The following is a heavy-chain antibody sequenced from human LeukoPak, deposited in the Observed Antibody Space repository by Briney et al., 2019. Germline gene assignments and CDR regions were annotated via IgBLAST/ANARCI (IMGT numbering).Heavy chain of an antibody. CDR1: GYTFTSYA. Sequence: ASVKVSCKASGYTFTSYAMHWERHAPGQSLEWIEWINAGNGNTKYSQKFQSRVTITRDTSASTAYTELSSLRSEDTAVYYCARDHLTYSGSYYSAYAFDIWGQGTMVTVSS. V-gene: IGHV1-3*01. CDR3: ARDHLTYSGSYYSAYAFDI. CDR2: INAGNGNT. J-gene: IGHJ3*02. D-gene: IGHD1-26*01.